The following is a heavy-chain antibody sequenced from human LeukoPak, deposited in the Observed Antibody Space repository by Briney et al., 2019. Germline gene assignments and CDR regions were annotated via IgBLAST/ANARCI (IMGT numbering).Heavy chain of an antibody. J-gene: IGHJ6*02. CDR1: GGSISSSSYY. V-gene: IGHV4-61*05. CDR3: ARHSIMYSSGLPPPALGMDV. CDR2: IYYSGST. Sequence: SETLSLTCTVSGGSISSSSYYWSWIRQPPGKGLEWIGYIYYSGSTNYNPSLKSRVTISVDTSKNQFSLKLSSVTAADTAVYYCARHSIMYSSGLPPPALGMDVWGQGTTVTVSS. D-gene: IGHD6-19*01.